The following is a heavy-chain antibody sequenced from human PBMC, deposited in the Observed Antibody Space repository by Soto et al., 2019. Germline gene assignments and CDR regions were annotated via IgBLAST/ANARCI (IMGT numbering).Heavy chain of an antibody. D-gene: IGHD5-12*01. J-gene: IGHJ4*02. CDR3: VRGRILRLRFGDFDY. V-gene: IGHV4-34*01. CDR2: INHIGTT. CDR1: GGSFTFSGYY. Sequence: SETLSLTCTVYGGSFTFSGYYWSWIRQPPGKGLEWIGEINHIGTTKYNPSLESRVTISLDTSKNHFSLDLTSVTAADTAVYYCVRGRILRLRFGDFDYWAQGTLVTVSS.